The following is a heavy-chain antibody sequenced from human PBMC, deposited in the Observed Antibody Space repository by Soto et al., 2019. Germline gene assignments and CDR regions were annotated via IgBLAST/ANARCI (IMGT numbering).Heavy chain of an antibody. Sequence: QVQLVESGGGVVQPGTSLRLSCVVSGFTLSNTGVHWVRQAPGKGLEWVAMISHDGFSQHYVDSVRGRFTISRDNSKNTLYLQLDSPRPEDTSVYYCAKDWGSSGWFNWFDSWGEGTLVIVSS. D-gene: IGHD6-13*01. V-gene: IGHV3-30*18. J-gene: IGHJ5*01. CDR3: AKDWGSSGWFNWFDS. CDR1: GFTLSNTG. CDR2: ISHDGFSQ.